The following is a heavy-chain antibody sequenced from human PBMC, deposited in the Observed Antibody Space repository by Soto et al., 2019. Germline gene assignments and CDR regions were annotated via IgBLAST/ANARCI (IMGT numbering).Heavy chain of an antibody. CDR3: ARDSLGLYRGQFDF. J-gene: IGHJ5*01. CDR2: INAGNDDT. D-gene: IGHD3-16*01. V-gene: IGHV1-3*01. Sequence: QVHLVQSGAEVKKPGASVKISCKASGYTFSSYSIHWVRQAPGQSLEWMGWINAGNDDTKYSKKFQGGVTISTDSSANTAYMELSGLRSEDTAVYYCARDSLGLYRGQFDFWGQGTLVTVSS. CDR1: GYTFSSYS.